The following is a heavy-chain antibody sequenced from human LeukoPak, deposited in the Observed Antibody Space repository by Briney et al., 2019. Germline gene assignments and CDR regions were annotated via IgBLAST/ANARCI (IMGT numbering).Heavy chain of an antibody. CDR3: AKDSSGYPKGVFDY. V-gene: IGHV3-9*03. CDR2: ISWNSGKI. Sequence: GRSLRLSCAASGFTFDDYAMHWVRQAPGKGLEWVSGISWNSGKIGYADSVKGRFTISRDNAKSSLYLQMNSLRAEDMALYYCAKDSSGYPKGVFDYWGQGTLVTVSS. CDR1: GFTFDDYA. J-gene: IGHJ4*02. D-gene: IGHD3-22*01.